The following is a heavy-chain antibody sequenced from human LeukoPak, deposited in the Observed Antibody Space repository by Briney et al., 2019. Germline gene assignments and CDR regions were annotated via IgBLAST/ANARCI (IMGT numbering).Heavy chain of an antibody. CDR1: GGSISSSSSY. D-gene: IGHD3-3*01. J-gene: IGHJ4*02. CDR3: ARDPDFWSGYYNFDY. CDR2: ISSSGTT. Sequence: SETLSLTCTVSGGSISSSSSYWGWIRQPPGRGLEWIGSISSSGTTYYNPSLKSRVTISVDTSKNQFSLKLRSVTAADTAVYYCARDPDFWSGYYNFDYWGQGTLVTVSS. V-gene: IGHV4-39*07.